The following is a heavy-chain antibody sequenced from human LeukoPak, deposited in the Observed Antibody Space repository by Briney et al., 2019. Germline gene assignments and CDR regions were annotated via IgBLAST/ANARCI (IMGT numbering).Heavy chain of an antibody. Sequence: GGSLRLSCAASGFTFSSYAMSWVRQAPGKGLEWVAVISYDGSNKYYADSVKGRFTISRDNSKNTLYLQMNSLRAEDTAVYYCARGWGDYGDYVALGSHWGQGTLVTVSS. J-gene: IGHJ4*02. CDR2: ISYDGSNK. V-gene: IGHV3-30-3*01. D-gene: IGHD4-17*01. CDR1: GFTFSSYA. CDR3: ARGWGDYGDYVALGSH.